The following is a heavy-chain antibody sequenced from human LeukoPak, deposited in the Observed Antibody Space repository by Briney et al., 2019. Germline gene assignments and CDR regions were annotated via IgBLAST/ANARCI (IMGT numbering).Heavy chain of an antibody. CDR2: IKPDGSEK. D-gene: IGHD4-17*01. V-gene: IGHV3-7*01. J-gene: IGHJ3*02. Sequence: GGSLRLSCAASRFTFPSYWMSWVRQAPGKGLEWVANIKPDGSEKYCVDSVKGRFTISRDNAKNSLYLQMNSLRAEDTAIYYCARGDFNDFGDYVDAFEIWGQGTMVTVSA. CDR3: ARGDFNDFGDYVDAFEI. CDR1: RFTFPSYW.